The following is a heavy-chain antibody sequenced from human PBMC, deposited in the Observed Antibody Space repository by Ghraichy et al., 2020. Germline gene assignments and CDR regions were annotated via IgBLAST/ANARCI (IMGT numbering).Heavy chain of an antibody. D-gene: IGHD7-27*01. CDR3: AKEGGLGSFDY. J-gene: IGHJ4*02. V-gene: IGHV3-9*01. CDR2: ISWNSGSI. CDR1: GFTFGDYA. Sequence: SLNISCAASGFTFGDYAMHWVRQAPGKGLEWVSGISWNSGSIGYADSVKGRFTISRDNAKNSLYLQMNSLRAEDTALYYCAKEGGLGSFDYWGQGTLVTVSS.